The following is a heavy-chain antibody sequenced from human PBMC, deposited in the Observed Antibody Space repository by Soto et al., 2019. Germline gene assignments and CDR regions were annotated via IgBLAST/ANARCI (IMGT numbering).Heavy chain of an antibody. CDR2: IIPSLGRP. V-gene: IGHV1-69*02. CDR3: ARLSVNSAYDL. CDR1: GGTFSSYT. D-gene: IGHD5-12*01. J-gene: IGHJ4*02. Sequence: QVQLVQSGAEVKKSGSSVKVSCKASGGTFSSYTINWVRQAPGQGLEWMGRIIPSLGRPNYAQKFQGRVTVTADKSTSTAYMELSSLRSEDTAVFYCARLSVNSAYDLWGQGTLVTVSS.